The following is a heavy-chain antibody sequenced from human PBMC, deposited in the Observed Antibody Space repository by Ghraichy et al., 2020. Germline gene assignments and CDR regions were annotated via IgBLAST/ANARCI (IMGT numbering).Heavy chain of an antibody. CDR3: ARDEGENGWFRELSDY. D-gene: IGHD3-10*01. CDR1: GYTFTSYA. J-gene: IGHJ4*02. V-gene: IGHV7-4-1*02. CDR2: INTNTGNP. Sequence: ASVKVSCKASGYTFTSYAMNWVRQAPGQGLEWMGWINTNTGNPTYAQGFTGRFVFSLDTSVSTAYLQISSLKAEDTAVYYCARDEGENGWFRELSDYWGQGTLVTVSS.